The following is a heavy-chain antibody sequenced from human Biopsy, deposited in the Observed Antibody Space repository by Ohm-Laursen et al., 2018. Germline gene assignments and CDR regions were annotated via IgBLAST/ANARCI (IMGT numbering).Heavy chain of an antibody. V-gene: IGHV3-21*01. Sequence: GSLRLSCTASGFSVSSYDMNWVRQAPGKGLEWISYISETSSHIYDAASVRGRFTVARDIAKNSLYLQLNSLRVEDTAVYYCARDSSRRAREGGMDVRGQGTTVTV. J-gene: IGHJ6*02. CDR1: GFSVSSYD. CDR2: ISETSSHI. D-gene: IGHD6-6*01. CDR3: ARDSSRRAREGGMDV.